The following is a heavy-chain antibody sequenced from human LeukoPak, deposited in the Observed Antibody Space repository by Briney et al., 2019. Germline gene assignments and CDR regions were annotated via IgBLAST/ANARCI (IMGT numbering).Heavy chain of an antibody. D-gene: IGHD1-1*01. V-gene: IGHV3-30-3*01. CDR3: ARDSEPYPFWNPGRGYFHY. CDR1: GFTVSSNY. CDR2: ISYDGSNK. J-gene: IGHJ4*02. Sequence: GGSLRLSCAASGFTVSSNYMSWVRQAPGKGLEWVAVISYDGSNKYYADSVKGRFTISRDNSKNMIYLQMNSLRAEDTAVYYCARDSEPYPFWNPGRGYFHYWGLGTLVTVSS.